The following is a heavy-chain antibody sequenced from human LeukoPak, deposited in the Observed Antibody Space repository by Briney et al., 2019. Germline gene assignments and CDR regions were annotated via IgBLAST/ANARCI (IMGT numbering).Heavy chain of an antibody. CDR3: ARGIQLWALEDYFDY. CDR2: IWYDGSNK. Sequence: GGSLRLSCAASGFTFSSYGMHWVRQAPGKGLEWVAVIWYDGSNKYYADSVKGRFTISRDNSKNTPYLQMNSLRAEDTAVYYCARGIQLWALEDYFDYWGQGTLVTVSS. J-gene: IGHJ4*02. CDR1: GFTFSSYG. D-gene: IGHD5-18*01. V-gene: IGHV3-33*01.